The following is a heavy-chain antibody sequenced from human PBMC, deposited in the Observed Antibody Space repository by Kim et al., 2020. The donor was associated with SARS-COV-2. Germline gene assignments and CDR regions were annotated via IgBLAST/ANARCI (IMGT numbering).Heavy chain of an antibody. V-gene: IGHV4-4*07. D-gene: IGHD3-22*01. Sequence: SETLSLTCTVSGGSISSYYWSWIRQPAGKGLEWIGRIYTSGSTNYNPSLKSRVTMSVDTSKNQFSLKLSSVTAADTAVYYCAREDGYYDSSGYLNWFDPWGQGTLVTVSS. J-gene: IGHJ5*02. CDR1: GGSISSYY. CDR2: IYTSGST. CDR3: AREDGYYDSSGYLNWFDP.